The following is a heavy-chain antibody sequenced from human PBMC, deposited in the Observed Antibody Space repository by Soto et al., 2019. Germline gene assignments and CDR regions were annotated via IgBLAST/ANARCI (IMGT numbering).Heavy chain of an antibody. CDR1: GFSLSNARMG. CDR2: SFSNDEK. D-gene: IGHD4-4*01. Sequence: QGTLKESGPVLVKPTETLTLTCTVSGFSLSNARMGVRWIRQPPGKALEWLSHSFSNDEKSYSKSLKSRRTISKDTSKSQVVLTMINMGSVDTATYYCARSTAGYSLDPWRQGTLVIVNS. J-gene: IGHJ5*02. CDR3: ARSTAGYSLDP. V-gene: IGHV2-26*01.